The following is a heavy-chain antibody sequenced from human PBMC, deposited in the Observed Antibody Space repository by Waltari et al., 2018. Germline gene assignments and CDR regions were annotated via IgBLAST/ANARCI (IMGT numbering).Heavy chain of an antibody. D-gene: IGHD3-10*01. Sequence: EVQLVESGGGLVQPGGSLKLSCAASGFTFSGSAMHWVRQASGKGLEWVGRIGSRANSDATAYAASVKGRFTISRDDSKNTAYLQMNSLKTEDTAVYYCTRNYGSGIQNFDYWGQGTLVTVSS. CDR1: GFTFSGSA. V-gene: IGHV3-73*01. J-gene: IGHJ4*02. CDR3: TRNYGSGIQNFDY. CDR2: IGSRANSDAT.